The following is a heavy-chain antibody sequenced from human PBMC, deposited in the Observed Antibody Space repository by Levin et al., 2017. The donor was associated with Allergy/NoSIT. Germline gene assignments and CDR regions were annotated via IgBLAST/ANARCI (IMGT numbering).Heavy chain of an antibody. Sequence: GESLKISCKGSGYSFTSYWIGWVRQMPGKGLEWMGIIYPGDSDTRYSPSFQGQVTISADKSISTAYLQWSSLKASDTAMYYCARLGANEEIGVGAFDIWGQGTMVTVSS. CDR3: ARLGANEEIGVGAFDI. CDR1: GYSFTSYW. D-gene: IGHD3-22*01. V-gene: IGHV5-51*01. J-gene: IGHJ3*02. CDR2: IYPGDSDT.